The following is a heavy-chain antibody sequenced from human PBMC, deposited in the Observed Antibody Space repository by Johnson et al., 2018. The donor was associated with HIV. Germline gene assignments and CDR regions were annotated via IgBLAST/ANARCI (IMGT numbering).Heavy chain of an antibody. Sequence: VQLVESGGGLVQPGGSLRLSCGASGFTFSNYWMQWVRQAPGKGLVWVSRINGDGSRSTSADSVQGGFTIARDNAKNTLYLEMKSLRSEDTAVYYCAYPREGSSWSNDAFDIWGQGTMVTVSS. J-gene: IGHJ3*02. CDR3: AYPREGSSWSNDAFDI. V-gene: IGHV3-74*01. D-gene: IGHD6-13*01. CDR2: INGDGSRS. CDR1: GFTFSNYW.